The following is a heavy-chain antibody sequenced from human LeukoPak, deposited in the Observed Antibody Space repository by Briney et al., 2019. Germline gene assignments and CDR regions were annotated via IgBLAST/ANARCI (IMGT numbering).Heavy chain of an antibody. CDR3: AREGSSWYPGAFDI. D-gene: IGHD6-13*01. Sequence: SETLSLTCAVSGGSISSSTWWSWVRQPPGKGLEWIGEIYHSGSTNYNPSLKSRVTISIDKSKNQFSLKLSSVTAADTAVYYCAREGSSWYPGAFDIWGQGTMVTVSS. V-gene: IGHV4-4*02. CDR1: GGSISSSTW. CDR2: IYHSGST. J-gene: IGHJ3*02.